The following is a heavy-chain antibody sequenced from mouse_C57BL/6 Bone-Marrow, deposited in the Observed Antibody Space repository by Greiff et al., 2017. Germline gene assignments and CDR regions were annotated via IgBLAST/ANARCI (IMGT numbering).Heavy chain of an antibody. CDR1: GYAFSSYW. CDR3: ARSGYYVYY. V-gene: IGHV1-80*01. J-gene: IGHJ2*01. Sequence: VQLQQSGAELVKPGASVKISCKASGYAFSSYWMNWVKQRPGKGLEWIGQIYPGDGDTNYNGKFKGKATLTADQSASTAYMQLSCLSSEDSAVYFCARSGYYVYYWGQGTTLTVSA. D-gene: IGHD1-1*01. CDR2: IYPGDGDT.